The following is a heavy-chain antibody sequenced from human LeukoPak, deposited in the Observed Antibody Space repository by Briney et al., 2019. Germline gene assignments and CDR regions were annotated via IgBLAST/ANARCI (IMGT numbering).Heavy chain of an antibody. V-gene: IGHV4-34*01. CDR3: ARDLGVGATDWFDP. D-gene: IGHD1-26*01. Sequence: SETLSLTCAVYGGSFSGYYWSWIRQPPGKGLEWIGEINHSGSTNYNPSLKSRVTMSVDTSKNQFSLKLTSVTAADTAVYYCARDLGVGATDWFDPWGQGTLVTVSS. CDR1: GGSFSGYY. J-gene: IGHJ5*02. CDR2: INHSGST.